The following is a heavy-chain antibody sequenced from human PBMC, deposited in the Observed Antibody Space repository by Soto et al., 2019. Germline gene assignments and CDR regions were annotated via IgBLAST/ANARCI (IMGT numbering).Heavy chain of an antibody. J-gene: IGHJ5*02. V-gene: IGHV1-3*01. CDR1: GYTFTTYS. CDR3: AKGGYCSDTSCLSWCDP. Sequence: QVQLVQSGAEVKKPGASVKVSCKASGYTFTTYSMQWVRQAPGQGLEWIGWINPGNGDTKYSRKFQGRVTITRDTSASTTYMELSSLRSEDTAVYYCAKGGYCSDTSCLSWCDPWGQGILVTVSS. D-gene: IGHD2-2*01. CDR2: INPGNGDT.